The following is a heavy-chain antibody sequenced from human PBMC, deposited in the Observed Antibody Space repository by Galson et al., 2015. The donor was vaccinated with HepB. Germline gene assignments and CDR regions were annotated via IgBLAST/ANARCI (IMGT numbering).Heavy chain of an antibody. CDR2: ISSNGGST. CDR1: GFTFSSYA. Sequence: SLRLSCAASGFTFSSYAMHWVRQAPGKGLEYVSAISSNGGSTYYADSVKGRFTISRDNSKNTLYLQMSSLRAEDTAVYYCVKDLFAQDGPRGTYWGQGTLVTVSS. CDR3: VKDLFAQDGPRGTY. V-gene: IGHV3-64D*06. D-gene: IGHD3-10*02. J-gene: IGHJ4*02.